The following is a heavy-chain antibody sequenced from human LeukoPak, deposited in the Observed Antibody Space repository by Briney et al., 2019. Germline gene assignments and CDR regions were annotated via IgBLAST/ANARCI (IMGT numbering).Heavy chain of an antibody. D-gene: IGHD6-19*01. CDR3: AKCYWQWLVPDY. J-gene: IGHJ4*02. V-gene: IGHV3-30*02. CDR1: GFTFSSYG. Sequence: GGSLRLSCAASGFTFSSYGMHWVRQAPGKGLEWVAFIWYDGRNKYYADSVKGRFTISRDKSKNTLYLQMNSLRAEDTAVYYCAKCYWQWLVPDYWGQGTLVTVSS. CDR2: IWYDGRNK.